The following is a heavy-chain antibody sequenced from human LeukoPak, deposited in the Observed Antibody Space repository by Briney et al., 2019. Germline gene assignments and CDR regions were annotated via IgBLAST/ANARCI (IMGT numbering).Heavy chain of an antibody. Sequence: PGGSLRLSCAGSGFTFNTYSMNWVRQAPGKGLEWVSYISSDSGYIYYADSVKGRFTISRDNAKNSLNLQMTGLRVEDTAVYYCVREVWELPQQSDFWGQGTLVTVSS. V-gene: IGHV3-21*01. CDR1: GFTFNTYS. J-gene: IGHJ4*02. D-gene: IGHD1-26*01. CDR2: ISSDSGYI. CDR3: VREVWELPQQSDF.